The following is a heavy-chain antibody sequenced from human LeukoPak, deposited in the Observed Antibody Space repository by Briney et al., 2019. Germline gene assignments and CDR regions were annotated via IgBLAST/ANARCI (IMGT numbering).Heavy chain of an antibody. CDR3: ARGDDSSGYSRGYYYYMDV. Sequence: GGSLRLSCAASGFTFDDYGMSWVRQAPGKGLEWVSGINWNGGSTGYADSVKGRFTISRDNAKNSLYLQMNSLRAEDTALYYCARGDDSSGYSRGYYYYMDVWGKGTTVTVSS. J-gene: IGHJ6*03. CDR1: GFTFDDYG. D-gene: IGHD3-22*01. V-gene: IGHV3-20*04. CDR2: INWNGGST.